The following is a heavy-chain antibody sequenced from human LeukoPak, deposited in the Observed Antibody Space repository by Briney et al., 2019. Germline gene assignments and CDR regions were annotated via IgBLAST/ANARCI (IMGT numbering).Heavy chain of an antibody. CDR3: ARAPYCSSTSCYKGYGELDY. V-gene: IGHV4-34*01. J-gene: IGHJ4*02. CDR2: INHSGST. D-gene: IGHD2-2*02. CDR1: GGSFSGYY. Sequence: SETLSLTCAVYGGSFSGYYWSWIRQPPGKGLEWIGEINHSGSTNYNPSLKSRVTISVDTSKNQFSLKLNSVTAADAAVYYCARAPYCSSTSCYKGYGELDYWGQGTLVTVSS.